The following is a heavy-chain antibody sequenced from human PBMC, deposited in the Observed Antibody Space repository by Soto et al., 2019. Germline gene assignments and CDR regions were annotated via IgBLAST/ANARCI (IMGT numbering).Heavy chain of an antibody. CDR3: AHREGAYYVWGSYNDAFEV. J-gene: IGHJ3*01. D-gene: IGHD3-16*01. V-gene: IGHV2-5*02. CDR1: GFSLSSSGVG. Sequence: QITLKGSGPTLVKPTQTLTLTCTFSGFSLSSSGVGVGWIRQPPGKALEWLALIYGDDGERYTPSLKTRLTITKDTSKNQVVLTITNMDPFDTATYFCAHREGAYYVWGSYNDAFEVWGQGTRGSVSS. CDR2: IYGDDGE.